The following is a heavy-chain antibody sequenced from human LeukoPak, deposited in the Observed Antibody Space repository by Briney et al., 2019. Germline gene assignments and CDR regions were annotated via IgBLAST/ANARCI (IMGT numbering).Heavy chain of an antibody. V-gene: IGHV1-18*01. CDR3: ARGSDYYTPSGAHYYYMDV. CDR2: TSAYNGQT. J-gene: IGHJ6*03. Sequence: ASVKVSCKASGYTFTSFDIFWVRQATGQGLEWMGCTSAYNGQTNYAQKFQARVTMTTDTSTTTAYMELRNLRSDDTAVYYCARGSDYYTPSGAHYYYMDVWGKGTTVTVSS. CDR1: GYTFTSFD. D-gene: IGHD3-10*01.